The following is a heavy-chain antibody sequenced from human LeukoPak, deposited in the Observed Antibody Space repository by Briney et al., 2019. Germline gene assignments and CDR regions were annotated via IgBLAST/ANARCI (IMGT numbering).Heavy chain of an antibody. CDR1: GGSISSYY. V-gene: IGHV4-59*01. Sequence: SETLSLTCTVSGGSISSYYWSWIRQPPGKGLEWIGYIYYSGSTNYNPSLKSRVTISVDTSKNQFSLKLSSVTAADTAVYYCARALWYGTGTTYYYYGMDVWPRDHGHRLL. D-gene: IGHD1-7*01. CDR2: IYYSGST. J-gene: IGHJ6*02. CDR3: ARALWYGTGTTYYYYGMDV.